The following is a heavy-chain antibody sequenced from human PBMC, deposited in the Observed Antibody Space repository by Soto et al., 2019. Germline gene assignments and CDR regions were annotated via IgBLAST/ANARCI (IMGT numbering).Heavy chain of an antibody. Sequence: VSGPTLVNPTQALTLTCIFSGFSLRTSGVGVGWIRQPPGKALEWLGFIYWNDDKRYSPSLKSRLTITKDTSKNQVVLTMTNMDPVDTATYYCAKSGSSGWYGWFDPWGQGTLVTVSS. J-gene: IGHJ5*02. D-gene: IGHD6-19*01. V-gene: IGHV2-5*01. CDR2: IYWNDDK. CDR3: AKSGSSGWYGWFDP. CDR1: GFSLRTSGVG.